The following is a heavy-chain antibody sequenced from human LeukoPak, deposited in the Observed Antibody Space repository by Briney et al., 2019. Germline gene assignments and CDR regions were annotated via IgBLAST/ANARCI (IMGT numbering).Heavy chain of an antibody. CDR1: GFAFDEHG. V-gene: IGHV3-20*04. CDR2: INWSGGST. CDR3: ARADYVWGSYPPTFDY. D-gene: IGHD3-16*02. Sequence: PGGSLRLSCTASGFAFDEHGMSWVRQVPGKGLEWVSGINWSGGSTGYADPLRGRFTISRDNAKNSLYLQMDSLRAEDTAVYYCARADYVWGSYPPTFDYWGQGTLVTVSS. J-gene: IGHJ4*02.